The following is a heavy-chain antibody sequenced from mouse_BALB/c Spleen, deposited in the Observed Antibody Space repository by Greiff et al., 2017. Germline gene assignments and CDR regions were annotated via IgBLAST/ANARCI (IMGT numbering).Heavy chain of an antibody. J-gene: IGHJ2*01. Sequence: VQLQQSGAELVRPGALVKLSCKASGFNIKDYYMHWVKQRPEQGLEWIGWIDPENGNTIYDPKFQGKASITADTSSNTAYLQLSSLTSEATAVYYCARGGRDFDYWGQGTTLTVSS. V-gene: IGHV14-1*02. CDR1: GFNIKDYY. CDR2: IDPENGNT. D-gene: IGHD3-3*01. CDR3: ARGGRDFDY.